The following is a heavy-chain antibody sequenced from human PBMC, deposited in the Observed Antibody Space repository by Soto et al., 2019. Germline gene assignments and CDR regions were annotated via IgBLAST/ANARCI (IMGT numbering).Heavy chain of an antibody. D-gene: IGHD2-2*01. CDR1: ELTLSRYG. CDR3: AKDIVVPSALGYYYYGMDF. J-gene: IGHJ6*02. Sequence: QVQLVESGGGVVKPGRSLRLSCAASELTLSRYGMHWVRQAPGKGLEWVAMISDDGTKKNYADSVKGRFTISRDNSKNTMYLQMNSLRPEDTAVYYCAKDIVVPSALGYYYYGMDFWGQGTTVTVSS. CDR2: ISDDGTKK. V-gene: IGHV3-30*18.